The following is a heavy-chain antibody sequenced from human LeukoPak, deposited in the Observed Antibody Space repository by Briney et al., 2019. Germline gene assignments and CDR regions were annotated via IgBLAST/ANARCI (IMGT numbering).Heavy chain of an antibody. CDR3: ARQSGAGTYFTYYFDY. D-gene: IGHD1-26*01. CDR2: IYPGDSDT. Sequence: GESLKISCKGSGYTFSRSWIGWVRQMPGKGLEWMGIIYPGDSDTRHSPSSQGQVTISADKSISTAYLQWSSLKASDTAMYYCARQSGAGTYFTYYFDYWGQGTLVNVSS. V-gene: IGHV5-51*01. CDR1: GYTFSRSW. J-gene: IGHJ4*02.